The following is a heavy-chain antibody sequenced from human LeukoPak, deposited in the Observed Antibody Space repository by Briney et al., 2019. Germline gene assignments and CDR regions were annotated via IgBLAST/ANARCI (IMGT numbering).Heavy chain of an antibody. CDR2: FDPEDGET. Sequence: ASVKVSCKVSGYTLTELSMHWVRQAPGKGLEWMGGFDPEDGETIYAQKFQGRVTMTEDTSTDTAYMELSSLRSEDTAVYYCATDQGQIMVRGAPRKNWFDPWGQGTLVTVSS. CDR1: GYTLTELS. J-gene: IGHJ5*02. V-gene: IGHV1-24*01. D-gene: IGHD3-10*01. CDR3: ATDQGQIMVRGAPRKNWFDP.